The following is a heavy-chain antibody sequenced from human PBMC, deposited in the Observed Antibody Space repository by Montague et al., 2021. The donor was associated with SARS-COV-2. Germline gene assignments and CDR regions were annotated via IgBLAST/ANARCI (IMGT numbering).Heavy chain of an antibody. D-gene: IGHD3-22*01. Sequence: SETLSLTCTVSGGSISSSSYYWGWIRQPPGKGLVWIGSIYYSGSTYYNPSLKSRVTISVDTSKNQFSLKLSSVTAADTAVYYCARQSVNYYDSSGYPFDYWGQGTLVTVSS. J-gene: IGHJ4*02. CDR2: IYYSGST. V-gene: IGHV4-39*01. CDR3: ARQSVNYYDSSGYPFDY. CDR1: GGSISSSSYY.